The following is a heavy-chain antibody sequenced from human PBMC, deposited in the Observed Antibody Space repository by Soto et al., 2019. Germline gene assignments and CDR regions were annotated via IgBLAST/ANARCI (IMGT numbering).Heavy chain of an antibody. CDR1: SGSISSSNW. V-gene: IGHV4-4*02. J-gene: IGHJ4*02. CDR3: ARSRGDDYIWGSYQD. CDR2: IYHSGST. Sequence: QVQLQESGPGLVKPSGTLSLTCAVSSGSISSSNWWSWVRQPPGKGLEWIGEIYHSGSTNYNPSLKSRVTISVDTSKNQYPLKLSSVTAADTAVYYCARSRGDDYIWGSYQDWGQGTLVTVSS. D-gene: IGHD3-16*02.